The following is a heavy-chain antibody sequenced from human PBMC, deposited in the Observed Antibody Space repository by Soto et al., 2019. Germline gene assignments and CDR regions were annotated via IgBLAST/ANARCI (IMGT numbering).Heavy chain of an antibody. CDR3: AKIVGATETYYYYGMDV. D-gene: IGHD1-26*01. CDR2: IYDSGST. V-gene: IGHV4-59*11. Sequence: SETLSLTCSVSGDSLKNHYWAWIRHSPGKGLEWIGNIYDSGSTNYSPALKSRVSMSVDTSKNLFSLKMNSVTAADTAVYYCAKIVGATETYYYYGMDVWGQGTTVTVSS. J-gene: IGHJ6*02. CDR1: GDSLKNHY.